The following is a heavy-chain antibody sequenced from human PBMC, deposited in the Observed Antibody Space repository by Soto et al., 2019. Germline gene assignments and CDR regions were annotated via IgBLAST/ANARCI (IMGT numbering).Heavy chain of an antibody. J-gene: IGHJ4*02. CDR2: IFPADSDT. CDR1: GYSFNTEW. Sequence: PGESLKISCKGSGYSFNTEWIAWVRQMPGKGLEWMGIIFPADSDTKYSPSFQGQVTISADKSTSTVHLQWSSLKASDTAMYYCARRAGSDEWGQGTLVTVSS. CDR3: ARRAGSDE. V-gene: IGHV5-51*01.